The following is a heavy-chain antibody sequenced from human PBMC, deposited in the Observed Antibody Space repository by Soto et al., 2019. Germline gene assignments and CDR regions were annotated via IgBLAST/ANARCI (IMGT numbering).Heavy chain of an antibody. CDR1: GFTFSNYA. CDR2: ISGSGSST. CDR3: AFGRLGELSPYFDY. V-gene: IGHV3-23*01. D-gene: IGHD3-16*02. J-gene: IGHJ4*02. Sequence: EVQLLESGGGVVQPGGSLRLSCAASGFTFSNYAMTWVRQAPGEGLEWVSGISGSGSSTFYADSVKGRFTISRDNSKNTLYLQMNSLRAEDTAVYYCAFGRLGELSPYFDYWGQGTLVTVSS.